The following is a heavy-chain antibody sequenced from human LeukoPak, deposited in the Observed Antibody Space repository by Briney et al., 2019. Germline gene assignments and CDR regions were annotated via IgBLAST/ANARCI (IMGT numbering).Heavy chain of an antibody. D-gene: IGHD2-15*01. CDR2: ISGSGGST. J-gene: IGHJ5*02. Sequence: GGFLRLSCAASGFTFSSYAMSWVRQAPGKGLEWVSAISGSGGSTYYADSVKGRFTISRDNSKNTLYLQMNSLRAEDTAVYYCAKGYCSGGSCWYWFDPWGQGTLVTVSS. V-gene: IGHV3-23*01. CDR3: AKGYCSGGSCWYWFDP. CDR1: GFTFSSYA.